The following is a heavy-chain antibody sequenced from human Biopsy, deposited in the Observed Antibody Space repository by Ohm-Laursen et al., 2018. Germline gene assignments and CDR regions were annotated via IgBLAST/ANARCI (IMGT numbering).Heavy chain of an antibody. CDR2: FSVYNGNT. CDR3: ARDVVGRGASFFDF. CDR1: GYTFANYG. V-gene: IGHV1-18*01. D-gene: IGHD1-26*01. J-gene: IGHJ4*02. Sequence: GASVKVSCNASGYTFANYGFTWGRQPPGQDFERMGGFSVYNGNTDYPHKFQGRVTMTPDTSTSTAYMELRSLTSDDTAIYYCARDVVGRGASFFDFWGQGTSVAVSS.